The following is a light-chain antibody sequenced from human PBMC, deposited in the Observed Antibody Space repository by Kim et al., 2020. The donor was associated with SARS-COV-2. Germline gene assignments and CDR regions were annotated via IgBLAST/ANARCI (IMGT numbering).Light chain of an antibody. CDR3: QQYNSSPWT. CDR1: QSISSF. J-gene: IGKJ1*01. CDR2: KAS. Sequence: PSVRDKVTITCRASQSISSFLAWYQQKPGKAPNLLIYKASTLESGVPSRFSGSGSGTAFTLTISSLQTDDFATYYCQQYNSSPWTFGQGTKVDIK. V-gene: IGKV1-5*03.